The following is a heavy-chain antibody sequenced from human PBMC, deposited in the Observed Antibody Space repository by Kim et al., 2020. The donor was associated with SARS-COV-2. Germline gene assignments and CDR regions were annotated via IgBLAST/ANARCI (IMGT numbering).Heavy chain of an antibody. V-gene: IGHV3-11*05. D-gene: IGHD1-1*01. CDR2: ISENGGFT. CDR1: GFTFSNFY. J-gene: IGHJ3*01. Sequence: GGSLRLSCAASGFTFSNFYLYWIRQAPGKGLESVSHISENGGFTNHALSVKGRFTVSRDNTKNSLYLQMNSLRAEDTAIYYCAKEIATGSGAAFDVWGQGTMVTVSS. CDR3: AKEIATGSGAAFDV.